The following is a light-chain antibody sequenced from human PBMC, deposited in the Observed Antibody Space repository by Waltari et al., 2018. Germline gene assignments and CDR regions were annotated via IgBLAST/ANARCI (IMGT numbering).Light chain of an antibody. V-gene: IGKV1-5*03. CDR2: WVS. CDR1: QRITNW. CDR3: QYYNNYELT. Sequence: DIQITQSPSPLSASVGDRVTITCRASQRITNWLAWYQQEPGMAPKLLIYWVSTLESGVPSRFSGSGSGAEFTLTISSLQPDDFATYYCQYYNNYELTFGGGTKVEIK. J-gene: IGKJ4*01.